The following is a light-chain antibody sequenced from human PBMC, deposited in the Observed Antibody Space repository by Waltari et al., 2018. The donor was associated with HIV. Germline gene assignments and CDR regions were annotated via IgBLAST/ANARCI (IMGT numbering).Light chain of an antibody. CDR1: SSNIGAGYD. Sequence: QAVLTQPPSVSGAPGLRVTISCTGSSSNIGAGYDVHWYQQLPGTAPKLLIYGNRNRPPGVPDRFSVSKSGTSASLAIAGLQAEDEAEYYCQSYDSSLSGSVFGGGTKLTVL. J-gene: IGLJ2*01. V-gene: IGLV1-40*01. CDR2: GNR. CDR3: QSYDSSLSGSV.